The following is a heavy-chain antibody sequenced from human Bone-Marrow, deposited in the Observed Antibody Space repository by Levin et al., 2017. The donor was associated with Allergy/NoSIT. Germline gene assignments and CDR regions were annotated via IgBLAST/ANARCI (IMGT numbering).Heavy chain of an antibody. D-gene: IGHD7-27*01. CDR3: AKETSPNIEGATGEFDY. CDR1: GFTFDDYA. Sequence: GGSLRLSCAASGFTFDDYAMHWVRQAPGKGLEWVSGINWNSGSVDYADSVKGRFTISRDNAKNSLYVQMNSLRVDDTAFYYCAKETSPNIEGATGEFDYWGQGILVTVSS. J-gene: IGHJ4*02. V-gene: IGHV3-9*01. CDR2: INWNSGSV.